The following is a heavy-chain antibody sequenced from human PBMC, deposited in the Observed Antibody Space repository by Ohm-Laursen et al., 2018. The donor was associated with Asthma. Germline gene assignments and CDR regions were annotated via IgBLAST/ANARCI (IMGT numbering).Heavy chain of an antibody. CDR1: GFTFSSYS. Sequence: PRLSCAASGFTFSSYSMNWVRQAPGKGLEWVTSISSSSSYIYYADSVKGRFTISRDNAKNSLYLQMNSLRAEDTAVYYCAREGYGDFWSGYYSLGSFDPWGQGTLVTVSS. CDR2: ISSSSSYI. CDR3: AREGYGDFWSGYYSLGSFDP. D-gene: IGHD3-3*01. V-gene: IGHV3-21*01. J-gene: IGHJ5*02.